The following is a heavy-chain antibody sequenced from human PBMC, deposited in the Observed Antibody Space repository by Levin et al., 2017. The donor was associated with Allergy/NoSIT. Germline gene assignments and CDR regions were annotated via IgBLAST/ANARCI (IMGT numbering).Heavy chain of an antibody. Sequence: ASVKVSCKASGYTFTSHGISWVRQAPGQGLEWMGWISAYNRRTNSAQKFQGRVTMTTDTATSTAYMELRSLRSDDTAVYYCVRYHYDSSGFSPYDYYGLDVWGQGTTVTVSS. CDR1: GYTFTSHG. CDR3: VRYHYDSSGFSPYDYYGLDV. CDR2: ISAYNRRT. D-gene: IGHD3-22*01. J-gene: IGHJ6*02. V-gene: IGHV1-18*04.